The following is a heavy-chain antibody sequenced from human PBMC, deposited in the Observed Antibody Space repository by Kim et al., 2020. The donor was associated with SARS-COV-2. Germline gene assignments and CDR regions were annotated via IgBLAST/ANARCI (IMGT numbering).Heavy chain of an antibody. Sequence: GGSLRLSCAASGFTVSSNYMSWVRQAPGKGLEWVSVIYNGGSTYYADSVKGRFTISRDNSKNTLYLQMNSLRAEDTAVYYCARDPIVVVPAAMGGYSGYEDDWYFDLWGRGTLVTVSS. V-gene: IGHV3-66*01. CDR3: ARDPIVVVPAAMGGYSGYEDDWYFDL. J-gene: IGHJ2*01. CDR2: IYNGGST. D-gene: IGHD2-2*01. CDR1: GFTVSSNY.